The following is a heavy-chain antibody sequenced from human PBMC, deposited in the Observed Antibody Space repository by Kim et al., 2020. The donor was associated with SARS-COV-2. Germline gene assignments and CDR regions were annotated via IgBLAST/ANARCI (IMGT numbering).Heavy chain of an antibody. Sequence: GGSLRLSCAASGFTFSSFSMAWVRQAPGKGLEWVSTIASGGDRTYYAESVKGRFTVSRDNSKNALYLQLNSLRVDDTAVYYCAKSSAFDFWGQATLVTVP. J-gene: IGHJ3*01. CDR3: AKSSAFDF. CDR2: IASGGDRT. CDR1: GFTFSSFS. V-gene: IGHV3-23*01.